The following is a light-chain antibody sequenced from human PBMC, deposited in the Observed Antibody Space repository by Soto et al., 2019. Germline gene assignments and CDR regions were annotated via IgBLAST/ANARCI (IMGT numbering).Light chain of an antibody. V-gene: IGKV1-5*01. J-gene: IGKJ2*01. CDR2: DAS. CDR1: QDINKW. Sequence: DIRMTQSPSTLSASVGDRVTITCRASQDINKWVAWYQHISGRAPRLLIYDASNLASGVPSRFSGRRSGSEFTLTISGLQTEDSATYYCQHYNTYPYVFGQGTKLEI. CDR3: QHYNTYPYV.